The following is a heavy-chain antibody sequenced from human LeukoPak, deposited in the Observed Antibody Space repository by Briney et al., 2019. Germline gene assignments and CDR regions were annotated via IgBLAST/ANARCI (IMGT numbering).Heavy chain of an antibody. Sequence: GGSLRLSCAASGFTFSTYWMNWVRQTPGKGLEWLANIKQDGSEKYYVDSVKGRFTISRDNAKNSLYLQMNSLRADDTAVYYCARSIGWYPDSWGQGTLITVSS. CDR3: ARSIGWYPDS. V-gene: IGHV3-7*01. J-gene: IGHJ4*02. CDR1: GFTFSTYW. CDR2: IKQDGSEK. D-gene: IGHD6-19*01.